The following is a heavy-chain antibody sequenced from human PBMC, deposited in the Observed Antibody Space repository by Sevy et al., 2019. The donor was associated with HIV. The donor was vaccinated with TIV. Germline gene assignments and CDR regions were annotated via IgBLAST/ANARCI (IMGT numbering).Heavy chain of an antibody. CDR3: ARLTTMPTSDLYGMDV. Sequence: ASVKVSCKASGYTFTDYYIHWVRQAPGQGLEWMAWINPNDGVTNYAQRFQGGVTVTRDTSISTAYMELRRLRSDDTAIYYCARLTTMPTSDLYGMDVWGQRTTVTGSS. CDR2: INPNDGVT. J-gene: IGHJ6*02. D-gene: IGHD1-1*01. CDR1: GYTFTDYY. V-gene: IGHV1-2*02.